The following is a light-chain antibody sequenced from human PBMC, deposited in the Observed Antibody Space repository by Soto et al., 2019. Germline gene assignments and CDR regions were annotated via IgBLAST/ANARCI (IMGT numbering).Light chain of an antibody. CDR2: DAS. CDR3: QQANSFPIT. V-gene: IGKV1-33*01. CDR1: QNINNY. J-gene: IGKJ5*01. Sequence: IQMTHSPSSLSASLGDIVTITFQASQNINNYLNWYQQKPGRAPKLLIYDASNLEAGVPSRFRGSGSGTDFTLTISSLQPEDFATYYCQQANSFPITFGQGTRLEIK.